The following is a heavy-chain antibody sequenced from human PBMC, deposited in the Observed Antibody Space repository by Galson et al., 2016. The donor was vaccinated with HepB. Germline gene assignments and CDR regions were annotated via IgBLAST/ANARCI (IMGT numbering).Heavy chain of an antibody. CDR1: GFTFSSYD. Sequence: SLRLSCAASGFTFSSYDMHWVRQATGKGLEWVSAIGTAGDTYYPGSVKGRFTISRENAKNSLYLQMNSLRAGDTAVYYCARGKQVDYYYYYGMDVWGQGTTVTVSS. D-gene: IGHD6-6*01. CDR3: ARGKQVDYYYYYGMDV. V-gene: IGHV3-13*01. J-gene: IGHJ6*02. CDR2: IGTAGDT.